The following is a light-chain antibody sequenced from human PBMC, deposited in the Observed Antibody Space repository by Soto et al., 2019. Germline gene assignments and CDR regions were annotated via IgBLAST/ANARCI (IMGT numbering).Light chain of an antibody. CDR1: SSDVGGYNY. Sequence: QSAPTQPASVSGSPGQSITISCTGTSSDVGGYNYVSWYQQHPGKAPKLMIYDVSNRPSGVSNRFSGSKSGNTASLTISGLQAEDEADYYCSSYTRSSFYVFGTGTKLTVL. CDR3: SSYTRSSFYV. J-gene: IGLJ1*01. V-gene: IGLV2-14*01. CDR2: DVS.